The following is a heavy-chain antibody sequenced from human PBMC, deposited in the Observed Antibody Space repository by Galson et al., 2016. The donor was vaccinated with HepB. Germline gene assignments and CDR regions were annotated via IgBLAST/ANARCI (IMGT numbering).Heavy chain of an antibody. CDR1: GFTFSLYG. J-gene: IGHJ3*02. V-gene: IGHV3-30*19. CDR3: ARVIGGTLDALDT. CDR2: ISYDGGSN. D-gene: IGHD2-21*01. Sequence: SLRLSCAASGFTFSLYGMQWVRQAPGKGLKWVAVISYDGGSNYYADSVKGRFTISRDNSKNTLYLQMNSLRAEDSAVYYCARVIGGTLDALDTWGQGTMVTVSS.